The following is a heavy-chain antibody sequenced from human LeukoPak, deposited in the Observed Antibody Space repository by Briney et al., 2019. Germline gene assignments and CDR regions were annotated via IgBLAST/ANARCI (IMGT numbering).Heavy chain of an antibody. CDR3: TTVAPLLSYYYYYYMDV. CDR1: GFTFSNAW. V-gene: IGHV3-15*01. D-gene: IGHD3-10*01. Sequence: GGSLRLSCAASGFTFSNAWMSWVRQAPGKGLEWVGRIKSKTDGGTTDYAAPVKGRSTISRDDSNNTLHLQMNSLKTEDTAVYYCTTVAPLLSYYYYYYMDVWGKGTTVTVSS. CDR2: IKSKTDGGTT. J-gene: IGHJ6*03.